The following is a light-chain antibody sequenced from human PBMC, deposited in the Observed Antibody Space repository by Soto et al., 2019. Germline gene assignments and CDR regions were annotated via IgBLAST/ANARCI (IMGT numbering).Light chain of an antibody. Sequence: DIQMTQSPSSLSASVGDRVTITCRASQGIDTYLAWYQQKPGQVPKLLIYAASTLQSGVPSRFSGSGSGTEFTLTISSLQPDDFAIYYCQQYNTYPLTFGGGTKVEIK. CDR3: QQYNTYPLT. CDR2: AAS. J-gene: IGKJ4*01. CDR1: QGIDTY. V-gene: IGKV1-27*01.